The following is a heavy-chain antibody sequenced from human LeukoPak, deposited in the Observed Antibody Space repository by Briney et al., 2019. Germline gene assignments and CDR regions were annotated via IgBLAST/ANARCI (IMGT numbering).Heavy chain of an antibody. V-gene: IGHV3-30*02. Sequence: GGSLRLSCAASGFTLSSYGMNWVRQAPGKGLDWVAFLRYDGSTAFYEDSVKGRFTISRDSSKNTLYLQMNSLTPADTAIYYCGKDPYGGTYPSYFDYWGQGTLVTVSS. CDR3: GKDPYGGTYPSYFDY. D-gene: IGHD1-26*01. CDR1: GFTLSSYG. CDR2: LRYDGSTA. J-gene: IGHJ4*02.